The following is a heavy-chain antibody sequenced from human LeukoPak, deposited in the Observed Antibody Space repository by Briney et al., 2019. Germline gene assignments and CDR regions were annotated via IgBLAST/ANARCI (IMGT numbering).Heavy chain of an antibody. Sequence: GGSLRLSCEASGFTFSSYGMNWVRQAPGKGLEWVSYISTTGTTVYYTDSVKGRFTISRDNAKNSLYLQMNSLRAEDTAVYYCARVYFPDYVWGSYRVGYYFDYWGQGTLVTVSS. CDR2: ISTTGTTV. V-gene: IGHV3-48*03. J-gene: IGHJ4*02. CDR1: GFTFSSYG. D-gene: IGHD3-16*02. CDR3: ARVYFPDYVWGSYRVGYYFDY.